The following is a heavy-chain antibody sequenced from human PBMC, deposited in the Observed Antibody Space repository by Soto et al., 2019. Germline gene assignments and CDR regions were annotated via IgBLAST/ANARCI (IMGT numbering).Heavy chain of an antibody. J-gene: IGHJ4*02. CDR2: INGRGDNT. D-gene: IGHD3-10*01. CDR3: AKDREDYFGSRRLFDY. Sequence: EVQVLESGGGLVQPGGSLRLSCAASGFTFSSYAMSWVRQAPGKGLEWVSAINGRGDNTYYADSVKGRFTISRDNSKNTLYLQMNSLRAEDTAVYYCAKDREDYFGSRRLFDYWGQGTLVTVSS. V-gene: IGHV3-23*01. CDR1: GFTFSSYA.